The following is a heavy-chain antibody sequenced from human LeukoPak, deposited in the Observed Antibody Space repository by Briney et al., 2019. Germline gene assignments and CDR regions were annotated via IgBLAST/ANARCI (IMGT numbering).Heavy chain of an antibody. CDR1: GVTVSSFA. D-gene: IGHD3-22*01. V-gene: IGHV3-23*01. Sequence: SRAATGVTVSSFALSWVRQAPGKGLEWVSAISGSGGSTYYADSVKGRFTISRDNSKNTLYLQMNSLRAEDTAVYYCAKDVSSGYYSASASYFDYWGQGTLVTVSS. J-gene: IGHJ4*02. CDR3: AKDVSSGYYSASASYFDY. CDR2: ISGSGGST.